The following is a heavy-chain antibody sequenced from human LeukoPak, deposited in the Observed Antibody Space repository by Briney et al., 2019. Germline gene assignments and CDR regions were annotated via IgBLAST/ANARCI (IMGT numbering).Heavy chain of an antibody. CDR2: INHSGST. Sequence: SETLSLTCAVYGGSFSGYYWSWIRQPPGKGLEWIGEINHSGSTNYNPSLKSRVTISVGKSKNQFSLTLSSVTAADTAVYYCARVVAAAGNNWFDPWGQGTLVTVSS. D-gene: IGHD6-13*01. V-gene: IGHV4-34*01. CDR1: GGSFSGYY. CDR3: ARVVAAAGNNWFDP. J-gene: IGHJ5*02.